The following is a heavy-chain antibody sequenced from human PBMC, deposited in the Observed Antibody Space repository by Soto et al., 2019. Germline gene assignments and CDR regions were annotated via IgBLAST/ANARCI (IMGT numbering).Heavy chain of an antibody. CDR2: ISHDGSSQ. J-gene: IGHJ1*01. V-gene: IGHV3-30-3*01. D-gene: IGHD3-22*01. CDR3: ATEDESSGHAGTFHH. CDR1: GFSCNTYV. Sequence: QMPLEESGGGVAQPGRSLRLSCAASGFSCNTYVMHWVRQATGKGLEWVAGISHDGSSQHYAGSVKGRFTISRDNSRSTLNLEMNSLTDEDTAVYHCATEDESSGHAGTFHHWGQGTLVTVPS.